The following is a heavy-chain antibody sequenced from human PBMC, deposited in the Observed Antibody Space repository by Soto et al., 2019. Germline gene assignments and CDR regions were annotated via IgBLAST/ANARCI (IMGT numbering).Heavy chain of an antibody. CDR3: TKASRGASSRSNYCLEV. CDR2: IGWNSGTI. V-gene: IGHV3-9*01. J-gene: IGHJ6*02. CDR1: GFRFEDYA. Sequence: EVQLVESGGGLVQPGRSLRLSCAASGFRFEDYAMNWVRQPPGKGLEWVSGIGWNSGTIGYAGSVKGRFTISRDNAKSSLFLQMTSLRPEDTALYYCTKASRGASSRSNYCLEVWVPGTTVTVSS. D-gene: IGHD2-15*01.